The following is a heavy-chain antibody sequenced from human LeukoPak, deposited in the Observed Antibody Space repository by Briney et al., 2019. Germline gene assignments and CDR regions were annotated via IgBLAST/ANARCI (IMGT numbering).Heavy chain of an antibody. J-gene: IGHJ4*02. D-gene: IGHD3-16*01. V-gene: IGHV3-74*01. CDR1: GFTFSNYW. CDR3: ARDLHGGRPDY. CDR2: IKSDGSTT. Sequence: GGSLRLSCAASGFTFSNYWMHWVRQAPGKGLVWVSRIKSDGSTTTYADSVKGRFTISRDNTKNTLYLQMSSLRAEDTAVYYCARDLHGGRPDYWGQGTLVTVSS.